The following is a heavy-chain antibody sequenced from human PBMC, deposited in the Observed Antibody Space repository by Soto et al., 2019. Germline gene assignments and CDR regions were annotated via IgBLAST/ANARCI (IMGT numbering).Heavy chain of an antibody. CDR2: ISPSGGNT. J-gene: IGHJ3*02. CDR3: AKEGPVGAFDI. Sequence: GGSLRLSCAASGFTFSSYVINWVRLAPGKGLEWVSGISPSGGNTYYADSVKGRFTISRDNSKNTLYLQMNSLRAEDTALYYCAKEGPVGAFDIWGQGTMVTVSS. V-gene: IGHV3-23*01. CDR1: GFTFSSYV.